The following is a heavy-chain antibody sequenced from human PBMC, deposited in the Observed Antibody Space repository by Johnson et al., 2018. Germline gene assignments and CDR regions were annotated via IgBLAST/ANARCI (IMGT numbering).Heavy chain of an antibody. CDR1: GITFSNQF. D-gene: IGHD3-22*01. Sequence: EVQLVESGGGLVQPGGSLRLSCAASGITFSNQFLSWVRQAPGKGLEWLANLKQDGSDEYYVDSVKGRFTIARDNDKNSLYRQMYRLRAEDTAFYYFANSITMIPQDGWGKGTTVTVSS. CDR3: ANSITMIPQDG. J-gene: IGHJ6*04. CDR2: LKQDGSDE. V-gene: IGHV3-7*01.